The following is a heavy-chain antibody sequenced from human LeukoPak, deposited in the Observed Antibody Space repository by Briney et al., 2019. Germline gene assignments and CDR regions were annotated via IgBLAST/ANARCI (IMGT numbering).Heavy chain of an antibody. V-gene: IGHV1-2*02. CDR3: ARGHNYYDSSGYSPGIFDY. CDR2: INPNSGGT. J-gene: IGHJ4*02. D-gene: IGHD3-22*01. Sequence: ASVKVSCKASGYTFTGYYMHWVRQAPGQGLEWMGWINPNSGGTNYAQKFQGRVTMTRDTSISTAYMELSRLRSDDTAVYYCARGHNYYDSSGYSPGIFDYWGQGTLVTVSS. CDR1: GYTFTGYY.